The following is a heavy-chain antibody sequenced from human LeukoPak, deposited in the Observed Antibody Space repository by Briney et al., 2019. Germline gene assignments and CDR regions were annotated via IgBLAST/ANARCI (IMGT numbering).Heavy chain of an antibody. J-gene: IGHJ6*02. D-gene: IGHD3-10*01. Sequence: ASVKVSCKASGYTFTSYDINWVRQATGQGLEWMGWMNPNSGNTGYAQKFQGRVTMTRNTSISTTYMELSSLRSEDTAVYYCARATAHVWFGELNYYYGMDVWGQGTTVTVSS. CDR1: GYTFTSYD. CDR3: ARATAHVWFGELNYYYGMDV. CDR2: MNPNSGNT. V-gene: IGHV1-8*01.